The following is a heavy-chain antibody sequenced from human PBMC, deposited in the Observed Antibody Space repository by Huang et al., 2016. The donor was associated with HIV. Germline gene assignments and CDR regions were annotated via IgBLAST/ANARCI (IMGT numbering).Heavy chain of an antibody. CDR1: GYTFTGYY. CDR3: ARSYGGSIDY. V-gene: IGHV1-2*02. CDR2: INPTSGGT. D-gene: IGHD4-17*01. J-gene: IGHJ4*02. Sequence: QVQLVQSGAEVKKPGASVKVSCKASGYTFTGYYMHWVRQAPGQGLEWMGWINPTSGGTNYAQKLQGRVTMTRDTSISTAYMELSRLRSDDTAVYYCARSYGGSIDYWGQGTLVTVSS.